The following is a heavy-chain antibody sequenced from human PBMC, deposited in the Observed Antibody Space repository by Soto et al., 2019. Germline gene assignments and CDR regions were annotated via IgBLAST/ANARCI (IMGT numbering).Heavy chain of an antibody. CDR1: GGSSSSYY. D-gene: IGHD6-19*01. J-gene: IGHJ4*02. Sequence: QVQLQESGPGLVKPSETLSLTCTVSGGSSSSYYWSCIRQPPVKGLEWIGYIYYSGSTNYNPSLKSRVTRSVDPSKNQFSLKLSSVTAADTAVYYCARYGYSSGWYYFDYWGQGTLVTVSS. V-gene: IGHV4-59*01. CDR3: ARYGYSSGWYYFDY. CDR2: IYYSGST.